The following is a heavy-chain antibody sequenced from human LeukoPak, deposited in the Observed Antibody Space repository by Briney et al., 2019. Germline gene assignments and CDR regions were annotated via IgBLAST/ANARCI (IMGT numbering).Heavy chain of an antibody. CDR3: ARGGIGDPLRGDY. V-gene: IGHV7-4-1*02. CDR2: INTNTGNP. J-gene: IGHJ4*02. CDR1: RYTFTGYY. Sequence: ASVKVSCKASRYTFTGYYMHWVRQAPGQGLEWMGWINTNTGNPTYAQGFTGRFVFSLDTSVSTAYLQIRSLKAEDTAVYYCARGGIGDPLRGDYWGQGTLVTVSS. D-gene: IGHD3-16*01.